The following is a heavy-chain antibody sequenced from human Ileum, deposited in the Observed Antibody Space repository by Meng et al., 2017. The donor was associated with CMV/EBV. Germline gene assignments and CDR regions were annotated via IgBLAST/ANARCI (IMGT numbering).Heavy chain of an antibody. J-gene: IGHJ5*02. CDR3: ARPYTSGWSNWFDP. V-gene: IGHV1-2*02. D-gene: IGHD6-19*01. CDR1: GYTFNAYH. Sequence: QALRVQAGGEVKKPGASVKVSCKASGYTFNAYHVHWVRQAPGQGLEWMGWINPNSGGTKYAQKFRGRVTLTRDTSISTVYMDLTTITSDDTAVYYCARPYTSGWSNWFDPWGQGTLVTVSS. CDR2: INPNSGGT.